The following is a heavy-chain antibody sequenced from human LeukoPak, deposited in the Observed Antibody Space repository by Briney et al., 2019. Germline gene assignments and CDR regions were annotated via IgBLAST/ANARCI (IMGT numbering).Heavy chain of an antibody. CDR2: IIPIFGTA. J-gene: IGHJ5*02. Sequence: SVKVSCKASGGTFSSYAISWVRQAPGQGLEWMGGIIPIFGTANYAQKFQGRVTITTDESTSTAYMELSSLRSKDTAVYYCARRSPGIAVAGDEGWFDPWGQGTLVTVSS. CDR3: ARRSPGIAVAGDEGWFDP. CDR1: GGTFSSYA. V-gene: IGHV1-69*05. D-gene: IGHD6-19*01.